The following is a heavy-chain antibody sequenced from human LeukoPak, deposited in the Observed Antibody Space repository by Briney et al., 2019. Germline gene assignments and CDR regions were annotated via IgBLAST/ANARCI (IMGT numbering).Heavy chain of an antibody. V-gene: IGHV3-23*01. CDR1: GFTFSSYA. Sequence: GGSLRLSCAASGFTFSSYAMSWVRQAPGKGLEWVSAISGSGGSTYHADSVKGRFTISRDNSKNTLYLQMNSLRAEDTAVYYCAKTYDSSGYPYYYYGMDVWGQGTTVTVSS. J-gene: IGHJ6*02. CDR3: AKTYDSSGYPYYYYGMDV. CDR2: ISGSGGST. D-gene: IGHD3-22*01.